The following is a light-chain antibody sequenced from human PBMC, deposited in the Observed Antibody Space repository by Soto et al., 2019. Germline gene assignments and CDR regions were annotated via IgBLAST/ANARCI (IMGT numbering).Light chain of an antibody. J-gene: IGKJ4*01. Sequence: EIVLTQSPATLSLSPGERATLSCWASQTVSSSYLAWYQQKPGQAPRLLIYGASSRATGIPARFSGSGSGTEFNLTISSLQSEDFAVYFCQQYDDWLRLTFGGGTKVDIK. CDR3: QQYDDWLRLT. CDR2: GAS. CDR1: QTVSSSY. V-gene: IGKV3D-15*01.